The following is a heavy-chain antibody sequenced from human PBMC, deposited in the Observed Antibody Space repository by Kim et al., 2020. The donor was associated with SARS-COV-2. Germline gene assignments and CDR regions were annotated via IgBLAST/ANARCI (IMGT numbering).Heavy chain of an antibody. V-gene: IGHV3-48*02. D-gene: IGHD6-13*01. CDR2: ISSSSTI. CDR1: GFTFSSYS. CDR3: ARALRSWADFDY. J-gene: IGHJ4*02. Sequence: GGSLRLSCAASGFTFSSYSMNWVRQAPGKGLEWVSYISSSSTIYYADSVKGRFTISRDNAKNSLYLQMNSLRDEDTAVYYCARALRSWADFDYWGQGTLVTVSS.